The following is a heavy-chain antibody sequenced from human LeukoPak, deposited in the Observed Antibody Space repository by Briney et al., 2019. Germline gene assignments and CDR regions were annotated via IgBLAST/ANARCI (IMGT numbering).Heavy chain of an antibody. D-gene: IGHD3-10*01. CDR1: GGSISSYY. Sequence: SETPSLTCTVSGGSISSYYWSWIRQPAGRGLEWIGRIYTSGSTNYNPSLKGRVTMSVDTSKNQFSLKLSSVTAADTAVYYCARDVLWFGELLGIWFDPWGQGTLVTVSS. CDR3: ARDVLWFGELLGIWFDP. CDR2: IYTSGST. V-gene: IGHV4-4*07. J-gene: IGHJ5*02.